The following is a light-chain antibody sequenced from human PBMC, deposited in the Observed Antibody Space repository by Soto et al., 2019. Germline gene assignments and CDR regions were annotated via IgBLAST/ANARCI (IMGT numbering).Light chain of an antibody. J-gene: IGKJ2*01. CDR3: MQALQTHYN. CDR1: QSLLHSNGYTY. V-gene: IGKV2-28*01. Sequence: DIVMTQSPLSLPVTPGEPASISCRSSQSLLHSNGYTYLDWYLQKPGQSPQLLIYLGSNRAAGVPDRFSGSGSGTDFTLKINRVEAEDVGVYYCMQALQTHYNFGQGTKLEIK. CDR2: LGS.